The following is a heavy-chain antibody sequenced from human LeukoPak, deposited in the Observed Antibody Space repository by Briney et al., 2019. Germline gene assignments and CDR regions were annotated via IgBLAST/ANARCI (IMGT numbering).Heavy chain of an antibody. Sequence: GESLKISCQASGYTFTTYWIGWVRQMPGKGLGCMGIIYPDDSDTTYSPSFQGQVTISADKSFSTAYLQWSRLKASDTAIYYCARLGGDTYYFGSASYPNWYFDLWGRGTLVTVSS. V-gene: IGHV5-51*01. CDR2: IYPDDSDT. CDR3: ARLGGDTYYFGSASYPNWYFDL. J-gene: IGHJ2*01. D-gene: IGHD3-10*01. CDR1: GYTFTTYW.